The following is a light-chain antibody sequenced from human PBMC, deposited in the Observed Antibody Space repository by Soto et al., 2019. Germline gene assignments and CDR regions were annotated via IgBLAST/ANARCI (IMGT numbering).Light chain of an antibody. CDR2: GAS. CDR3: QQRSNWLIT. J-gene: IGKJ5*01. CDR1: QSISSSY. V-gene: IGKV3D-20*02. Sequence: EVVLTQSPATLSLSPGEGATLSCRVSQSISSSYLAWYQQRPGQAPRLLIYGASTRATGIPARFSGSGSGTEFTLTISSLEPEDFAVYYCQQRSNWLITFGQGTRLEI.